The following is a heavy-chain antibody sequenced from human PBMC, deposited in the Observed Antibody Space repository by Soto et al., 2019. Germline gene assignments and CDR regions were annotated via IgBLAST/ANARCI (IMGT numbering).Heavy chain of an antibody. V-gene: IGHV1-2*04. CDR2: INPNSGGT. Sequence: ASVKVYCKASGYTFTGYFMHWVRQAPGQGLEWMGWINPNSGGTNYAQKFQGWVTMTRDTSISTAYMELSRLRSDDTAVYYCAREACSGGSCYSGEHYYYMDVWGKGTTVTVSS. CDR1: GYTFTGYF. J-gene: IGHJ6*03. CDR3: AREACSGGSCYSGEHYYYMDV. D-gene: IGHD2-15*01.